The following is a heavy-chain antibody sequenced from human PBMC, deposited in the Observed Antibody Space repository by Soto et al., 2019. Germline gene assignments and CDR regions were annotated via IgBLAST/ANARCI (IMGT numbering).Heavy chain of an antibody. Sequence: PSETLSLTCTVSGGSISSGGYYWSWIRQHPGKGLEWIGYIYYSGSTYYNPSLKSRVTISVDTSENQFSLKLSSVTAADTAVYYCAGEIMVTTTYWFDPWGQGTLVTVSS. D-gene: IGHD4-17*01. V-gene: IGHV4-31*03. J-gene: IGHJ5*02. CDR2: IYYSGST. CDR3: AGEIMVTTTYWFDP. CDR1: GGSISSGGYY.